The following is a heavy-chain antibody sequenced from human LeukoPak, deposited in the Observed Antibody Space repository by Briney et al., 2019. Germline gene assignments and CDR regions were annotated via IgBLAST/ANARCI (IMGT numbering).Heavy chain of an antibody. J-gene: IGHJ4*02. CDR3: ARGDFWSGYYALD. Sequence: GGSLRLSCAASGFTFSNYWMHWVRQAPGKGLVWVSRINSDESSTNYADSVKGRFTISRDNAKNTLYLQMNSLRAEDTAVYYCARGDFWSGYYALDWGQGTLVTVSS. CDR2: INSDESST. V-gene: IGHV3-74*01. CDR1: GFTFSNYW. D-gene: IGHD3-3*01.